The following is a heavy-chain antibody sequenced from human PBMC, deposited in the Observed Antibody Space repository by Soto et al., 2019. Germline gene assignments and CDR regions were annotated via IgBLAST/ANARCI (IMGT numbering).Heavy chain of an antibody. Sequence: GGSLRLSCAASGFTFSSYAMHWVRQAPGKGLEWVAVISYDGSNKYYADSVKGRFTISRDNSKNTLYLQMNSLRAEDTAVYYCARDGVVGSGWYDYYYYYMDVWGKGTTVTVSS. CDR2: ISYDGSNK. J-gene: IGHJ6*03. CDR1: GFTFSSYA. V-gene: IGHV3-30-3*01. D-gene: IGHD6-19*01. CDR3: ARDGVVGSGWYDYYYYYMDV.